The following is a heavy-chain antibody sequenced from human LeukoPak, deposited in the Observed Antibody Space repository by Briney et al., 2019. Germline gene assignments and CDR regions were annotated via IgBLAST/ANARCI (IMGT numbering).Heavy chain of an antibody. Sequence: ASVKVSCKASGGTFNNYGISWVQQAPGQGLEWMGRIIPIFSTSNYADKFQDRVTITADKYTSTAYMELSSLRSEDTAFYYCARDQYFGAATISRLDYWGQGTLVTVSS. CDR3: ARDQYFGAATISRLDY. CDR1: GGTFNNYG. J-gene: IGHJ4*02. CDR2: IIPIFSTS. V-gene: IGHV1-69*06. D-gene: IGHD2-15*01.